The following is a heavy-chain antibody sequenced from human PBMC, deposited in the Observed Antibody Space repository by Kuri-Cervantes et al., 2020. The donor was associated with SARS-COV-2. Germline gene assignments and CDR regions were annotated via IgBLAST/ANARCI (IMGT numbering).Heavy chain of an antibody. V-gene: IGHV3-69-1*01. D-gene: IGHD4-23*01. Sequence: LSLTCAASGFTFSSYSMNWVRQAPGKGLEWVSSISSSSTIYYADSVKGRFTISRDNAKNSLYLQMNSLRAEDTAVYYCATPAPEYGGNSGGWVFWGQGTLVTVSS. J-gene: IGHJ4*02. CDR1: GFTFSSYS. CDR2: ISSSSTI. CDR3: ATPAPEYGGNSGGWVF.